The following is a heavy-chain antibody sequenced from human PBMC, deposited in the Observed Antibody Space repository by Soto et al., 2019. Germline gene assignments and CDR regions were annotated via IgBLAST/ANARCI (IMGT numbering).Heavy chain of an antibody. V-gene: IGHV1-2*02. J-gene: IGHJ4*02. CDR1: GYTFTGYY. CDR3: ARDFRLGITIFY. CDR2: INPNSGGT. Sequence: ASVKVSCKASGYTFTGYYMHWVLQAPGQGLEWMGWINPNSGGTNYAQKFQGRVTMTRDTSISAAYMELSRLRSDDTAVYYCARDFRLGITIFYWGQGTLVTVS. D-gene: IGHD3-3*01.